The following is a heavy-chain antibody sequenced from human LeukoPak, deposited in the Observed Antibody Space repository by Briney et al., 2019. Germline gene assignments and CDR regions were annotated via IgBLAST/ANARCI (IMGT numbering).Heavy chain of an antibody. V-gene: IGHV1-18*01. CDR2: ISAYNGNT. Sequence: AASVKVSCKASGYTFTSYGISWVRQAPGQGLEWVGWISAYNGNTNYAQKLQGRVTMTTDTSTSTAYMELRSLRSDDTAVYYCARGDNGYCSSTSCYPPDYWGQGTLVTVSS. J-gene: IGHJ4*02. CDR3: ARGDNGYCSSTSCYPPDY. CDR1: GYTFTSYG. D-gene: IGHD2-2*01.